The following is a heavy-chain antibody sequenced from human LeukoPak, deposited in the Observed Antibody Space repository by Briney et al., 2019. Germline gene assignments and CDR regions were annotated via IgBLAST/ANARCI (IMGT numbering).Heavy chain of an antibody. D-gene: IGHD2-15*01. Sequence: PGGSLRLSCAASGFTFSPYWMNWFRQAPGKGLEWVAIIKQDGSEELYDGSVEGRFTISRDGGKNSLYLQMNGLRAEDMAVYYCAGGAGWLADYWGQGTLVTVSS. CDR2: IKQDGSEE. CDR1: GFTFSPYW. J-gene: IGHJ4*02. CDR3: AGGAGWLADY. V-gene: IGHV3-7*01.